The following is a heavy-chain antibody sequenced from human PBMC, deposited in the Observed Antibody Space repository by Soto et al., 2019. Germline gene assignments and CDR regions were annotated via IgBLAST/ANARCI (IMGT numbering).Heavy chain of an antibody. CDR1: GESFSDYF. J-gene: IGHJ5*01. CDR2: ISHSGTT. D-gene: IGHD5-12*01. CDR3: ARGTAGYSTTWYDF. V-gene: IGHV4-34*01. Sequence: SETLSLTCGVYGESFSDYFWGWIRQPPGKGLDWVGEISHSGTTTYNPSLKSRVSISVDTSRDQFSLKLTSVTAADTAVYYCARGTAGYSTTWYDFWGQGILVTVSS.